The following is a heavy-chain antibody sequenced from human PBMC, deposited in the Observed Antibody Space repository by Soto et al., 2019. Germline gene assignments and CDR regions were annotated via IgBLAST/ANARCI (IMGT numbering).Heavy chain of an antibody. V-gene: IGHV3-33*01. CDR3: ARDAGYCSSTSCYPLGYFDY. Sequence: GGSLRLSCAASGSTFSSYGMHWVRQAPGKGLEWVAVIWYDGSNKYYADSVKGRFTISRDNSKNTLYLKMNSLRAEDTVVYYFARDAGYCSSTSCYPLGYFDYWGQGTLVTVSS. D-gene: IGHD2-2*01. CDR1: GSTFSSYG. CDR2: IWYDGSNK. J-gene: IGHJ4*02.